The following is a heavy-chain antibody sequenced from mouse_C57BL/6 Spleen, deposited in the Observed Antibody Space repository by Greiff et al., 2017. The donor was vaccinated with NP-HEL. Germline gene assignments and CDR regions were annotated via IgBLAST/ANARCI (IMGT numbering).Heavy chain of an antibody. D-gene: IGHD1-1*01. CDR2: INPNNGGT. CDR1: GYTFTDYY. Sequence: VQLQQSGPELVKPGASVKISCKASGYTFTDYYMNWVKQSHGKSLEWIGDINPNNGGTSYNQKFKGKATLTVDKSSSTAYMELRSLTSEDSAVYDCAKGEYYGSSEAYWGQGTLVTVSA. J-gene: IGHJ3*01. CDR3: AKGEYYGSSEAY. V-gene: IGHV1-26*01.